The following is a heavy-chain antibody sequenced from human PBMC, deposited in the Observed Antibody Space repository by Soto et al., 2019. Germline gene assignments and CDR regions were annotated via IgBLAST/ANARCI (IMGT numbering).Heavy chain of an antibody. J-gene: IGHJ4*02. Sequence: KASETLSLTCTVSGGSIRSGGYYWSWVRQNPRRGLEWIGNIYYSGNTYYNPSLKSRLTISVDTSKNQFSLKLSSVTAADTAVYYCARAQGSDIVVVPGFDYWGQGTLVTVSS. CDR3: ARAQGSDIVVVPGFDY. D-gene: IGHD2-2*01. CDR2: IYYSGNT. CDR1: GGSIRSGGYY. V-gene: IGHV4-31*03.